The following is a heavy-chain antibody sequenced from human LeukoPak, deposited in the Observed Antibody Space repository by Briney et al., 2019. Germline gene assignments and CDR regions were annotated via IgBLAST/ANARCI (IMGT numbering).Heavy chain of an antibody. D-gene: IGHD3-10*01. J-gene: IGHJ4*02. CDR1: GGSISSSNW. V-gene: IGHV4-4*02. Sequence: PSGTLSLTCAVSGGSISSSNWWSWVRQPPEKGLEWIGEIYHSGSTNYNPSLKSRVTISVDKSKNQFSLKLSSVTAADTAVYYCAKLRLKDYGSIDYWGQGTLVTVSS. CDR3: AKLRLKDYGSIDY. CDR2: IYHSGST.